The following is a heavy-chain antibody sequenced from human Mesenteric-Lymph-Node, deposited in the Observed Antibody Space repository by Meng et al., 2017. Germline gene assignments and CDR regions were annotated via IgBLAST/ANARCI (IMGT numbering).Heavy chain of an antibody. CDR3: TRSVDILTGSDY. Sequence: GGSLRLSCAASGFTFSSYAMSWFRQAPGKGLGWVGFIRSKAYGGTTEYAASVKGRFTISRDDSKSIAYLQMNSLKTEDTAVYYCTRSVDILTGSDYWGQGTLVTVSS. V-gene: IGHV3-49*03. CDR2: IRSKAYGGTT. CDR1: GFTFSSYA. D-gene: IGHD3-9*01. J-gene: IGHJ4*02.